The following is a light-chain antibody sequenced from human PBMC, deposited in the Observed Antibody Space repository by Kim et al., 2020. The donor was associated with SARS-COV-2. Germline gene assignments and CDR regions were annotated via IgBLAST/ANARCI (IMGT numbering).Light chain of an antibody. CDR3: QQRRGA. CDR1: QSVSSY. V-gene: IGKV3-11*01. Sequence: AVSLSAGERATLSCRASQSVSSYLAWYQQKPGQAPRLLIYDASNRATGIPARFSGSGSGTDFTLTISSLGAEDVAVYYGQQRRGAFGGGTKVDI. J-gene: IGKJ4*01. CDR2: DAS.